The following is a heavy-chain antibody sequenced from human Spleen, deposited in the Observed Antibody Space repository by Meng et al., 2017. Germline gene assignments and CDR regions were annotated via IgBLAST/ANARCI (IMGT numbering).Heavy chain of an antibody. D-gene: IGHD1-1*01. Sequence: SVKVSCKASGDISSRYVIGWVRQAPGQGLEWIGGINSIFGTRNIAQKFQHRVTITMNDSTDTAYMELSSLRSEDTAVYYCASRWNSHYYYYYGMDVWGQGTTVTVSS. V-gene: IGHV1-69*05. CDR2: INSIFGTR. J-gene: IGHJ6*02. CDR3: ASRWNSHYYYYYGMDV. CDR1: GDISSRYV.